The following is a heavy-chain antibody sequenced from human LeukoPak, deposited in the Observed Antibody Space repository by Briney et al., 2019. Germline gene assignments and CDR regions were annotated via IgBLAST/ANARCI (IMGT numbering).Heavy chain of an antibody. CDR3: AKREYYYDSSGYYYAFYFQH. Sequence: ASVKVSCKASGYTFTGYYMHWVRQAPGQGLEWMGWINPNSGGTNYAQKFQGRFTISRDNSKNTLYLQMNSLRAEDTAVYYCAKREYYYDSSGYYYAFYFQHWGQGTLVTVSS. V-gene: IGHV1-2*02. CDR1: GYTFTGYY. J-gene: IGHJ1*01. CDR2: INPNSGGT. D-gene: IGHD3-22*01.